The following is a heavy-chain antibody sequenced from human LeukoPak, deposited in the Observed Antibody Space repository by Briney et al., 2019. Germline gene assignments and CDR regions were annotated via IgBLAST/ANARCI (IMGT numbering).Heavy chain of an antibody. CDR3: ARAAGYSSSWYAFDY. D-gene: IGHD6-13*01. J-gene: IGHJ4*02. V-gene: IGHV1-69*04. CDR2: IIPILGIA. CDR1: GGTFTSYA. Sequence: SVKVSCKASGGTFTSYAISWVRQAPGQGLEWMGRIIPILGIANYAQKFQGRVTITADKSTSTAYMELSSLRSEDTAVYYCARAAGYSSSWYAFDYWGQGTLVTVSS.